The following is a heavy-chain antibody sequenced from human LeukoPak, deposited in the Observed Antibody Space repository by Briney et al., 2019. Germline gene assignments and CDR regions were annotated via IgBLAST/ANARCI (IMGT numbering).Heavy chain of an antibody. CDR2: ISYDGSNK. Sequence: GRSLRLSCAASGSTFSSYAMHWVRQAPGKGLEWVAVISYDGSNKYYADSVKGRFTISRDNSKNTLYLQMNSLRAEDTAVYYCARDLGGATDYWGQGTLVTVSS. D-gene: IGHD1-26*01. J-gene: IGHJ4*02. CDR3: ARDLGGATDY. V-gene: IGHV3-30-3*01. CDR1: GSTFSSYA.